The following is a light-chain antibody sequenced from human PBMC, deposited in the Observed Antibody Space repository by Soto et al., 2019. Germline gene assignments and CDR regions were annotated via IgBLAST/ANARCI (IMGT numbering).Light chain of an antibody. V-gene: IGLV2-23*02. CDR3: CSYAGSNWGYV. CDR2: KVS. J-gene: IGLJ1*01. CDR1: SSDIGSYHL. Sequence: QSALTQSASVSGSPGQSITISCTGTSSDIGSYHLVSWYQHHSGKAPKLIIYKVSQWPSGVSDRFSASKSGSTASLTISGHQAEDEADYYCCSYAGSNWGYVFGTGTKLTVL.